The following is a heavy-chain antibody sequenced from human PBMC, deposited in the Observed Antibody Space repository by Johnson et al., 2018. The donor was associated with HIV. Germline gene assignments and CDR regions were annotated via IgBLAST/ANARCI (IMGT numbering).Heavy chain of an antibody. Sequence: QVQLVESGGGVVQPGRYLRLSCAASGFTFSSYAMHWIRQAPGKGLEWVAVISYDGSNKYYADSVKGRFTISRDNSKNTLYLQMNSLRAEDTAVYYCARAVARGQWLADGYIWGQGTTVTVSS. V-gene: IGHV3-30-3*01. CDR2: ISYDGSNK. J-gene: IGHJ3*02. CDR3: ARAVARGQWLADGYI. D-gene: IGHD6-19*01. CDR1: GFTFSSYA.